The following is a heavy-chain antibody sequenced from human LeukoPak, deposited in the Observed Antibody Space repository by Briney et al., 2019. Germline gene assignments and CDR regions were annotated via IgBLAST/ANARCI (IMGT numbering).Heavy chain of an antibody. V-gene: IGHV4-4*07. J-gene: IGHJ3*02. CDR3: ARTAAVAGTKRGAFDI. Sequence: GSLRLSCVASGFTFSSYGMSWIRQPAGKGLEWIGRIYTSGSTNYNPSLKSRVTISVDTSKNQFSLKLSSVTAADTAVYYCARTAAVAGTKRGAFDIWGQGTMVTVSS. CDR2: IYTSGST. D-gene: IGHD6-19*01. CDR1: GFTFSSYG.